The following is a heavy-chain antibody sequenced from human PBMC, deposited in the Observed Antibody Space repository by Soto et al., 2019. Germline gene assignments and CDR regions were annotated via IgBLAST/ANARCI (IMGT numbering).Heavy chain of an antibody. D-gene: IGHD6-19*01. J-gene: IGHJ4*02. V-gene: IGHV4-4*07. CDR2: IYTSGST. CDR1: GGSISSYY. CDR3: ARDNPVAGSGDFDY. Sequence: PSETLSLTCTVSGGSISSYYWSWIRQPAGKGLEWIGRIYTSGSTNYNPSLKSRVTMSVDTSKNQFSLKLSSVTAADTAVSYCARDNPVAGSGDFDYWGQGTLVTVSS.